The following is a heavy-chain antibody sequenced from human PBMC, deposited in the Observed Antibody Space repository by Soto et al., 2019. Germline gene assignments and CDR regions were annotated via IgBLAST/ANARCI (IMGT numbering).Heavy chain of an antibody. CDR3: XXXXXXXYYYYGMDV. Sequence: QVQLVQSGGEVKKPGASVKVSCKASGYTFTTSGVSWVRQAPGQGLEWMGWVSGYNGNTKYEEKFHDRVTMTTDTXXXXXXXXXXXXXXXXXXXXXXXXXXXXXYYYYGMDVWGQGTTVIV. V-gene: IGHV1-18*01. CDR2: VSGYNGNT. CDR1: GYTFTTSG. J-gene: IGHJ6*02.